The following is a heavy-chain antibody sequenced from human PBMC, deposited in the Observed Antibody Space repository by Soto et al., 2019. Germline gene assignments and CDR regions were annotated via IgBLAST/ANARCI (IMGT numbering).Heavy chain of an antibody. J-gene: IGHJ4*02. CDR3: ARGGGWVGEASFDS. D-gene: IGHD3-10*01. V-gene: IGHV1-3*01. CDR1: GYTFTSYT. Sequence: QVQLEQSGAEVKKPGASVKVSCKTSGYTFTSYTLHWVRQAPGQGLEWMGWINAGNGREKYSQRFQDRVSLSTDKPATTAYRELRSPRSEDTAVYFWARGGGWVGEASFDSWGQGTQVTVSS. CDR2: INAGNGRE.